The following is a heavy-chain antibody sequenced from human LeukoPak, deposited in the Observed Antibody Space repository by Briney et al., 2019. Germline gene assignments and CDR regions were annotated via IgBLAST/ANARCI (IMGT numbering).Heavy chain of an antibody. V-gene: IGHV5-51*01. Sequence: GESLKISCKGSGYSFTSYWIGWVRQMPGKGLEWMGIIYPGDSDTRYSPSFQGQVTISADKSISTAYLQWSSLKASDTAMYYCARGVWGSYRYRNYYYYMDVWGKGTTVTVS. D-gene: IGHD3-16*02. CDR2: IYPGDSDT. J-gene: IGHJ6*03. CDR1: GYSFTSYW. CDR3: ARGVWGSYRYRNYYYYMDV.